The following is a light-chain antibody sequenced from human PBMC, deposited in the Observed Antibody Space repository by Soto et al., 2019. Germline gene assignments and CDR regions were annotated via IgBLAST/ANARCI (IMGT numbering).Light chain of an antibody. Sequence: EIVMTQCPATLSVSPGEGATLSCRASQSVSSNLAWYQQKPGQAPRLLIYGASTRATGIPARLSGSGSGTEFTLTISSMQSEDFAVYYCQQYNVWPLTFGGGTRLEIK. V-gene: IGKV3-15*01. CDR1: QSVSSN. CDR3: QQYNVWPLT. J-gene: IGKJ5*01. CDR2: GAS.